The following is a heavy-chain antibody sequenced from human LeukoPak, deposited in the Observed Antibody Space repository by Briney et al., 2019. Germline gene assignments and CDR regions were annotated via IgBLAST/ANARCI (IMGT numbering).Heavy chain of an antibody. Sequence: ASVKVSCKASGYTFTSYYMHWVRQAPGQGLEWMGIINPSGGSTSYAQKFQGRVTMTRDTSTSTVYMELSSLRSEDTAVYYCARGMRRSVYSYGWGKGPDWFDPWGQGTLVTVSS. J-gene: IGHJ5*02. V-gene: IGHV1-46*01. D-gene: IGHD5-18*01. CDR2: INPSGGST. CDR1: GYTFTSYY. CDR3: ARGMRRSVYSYGWGKGPDWFDP.